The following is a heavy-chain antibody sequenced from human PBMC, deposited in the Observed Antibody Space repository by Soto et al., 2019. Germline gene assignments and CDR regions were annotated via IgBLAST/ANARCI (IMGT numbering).Heavy chain of an antibody. D-gene: IGHD6-19*01. CDR3: ATVGYSSGWGYFDY. V-gene: IGHV4-4*02. CDR1: GGSISSSNW. Sequence: QVQLQESGPGLVKPSGTLSLTCAVSGGSISSSNWWSWVRQPPGKGLEWIGEIYHSGSTNYNPSLQSRVTISVDKSKNQFSLKLSSVTAADTAVYYCATVGYSSGWGYFDYWGQGTLVTVSS. J-gene: IGHJ4*02. CDR2: IYHSGST.